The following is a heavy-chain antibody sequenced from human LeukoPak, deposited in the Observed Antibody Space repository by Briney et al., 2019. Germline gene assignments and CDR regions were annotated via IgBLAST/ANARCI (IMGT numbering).Heavy chain of an antibody. D-gene: IGHD3-22*01. CDR3: ARDPYDSSGYYYY. V-gene: IGHV3-48*01. CDR2: ISSSSSTI. J-gene: IGHJ4*02. Sequence: GGSLRLSCAASGFTFSSYSMNWVRQAPGKGLEWVSYISSSSSTIYYADSVKGRFTISRDNAKNSLYLQMNSLRAEDTAVYYCARDPYDSSGYYYYWGQGTLVTVSS. CDR1: GFTFSSYS.